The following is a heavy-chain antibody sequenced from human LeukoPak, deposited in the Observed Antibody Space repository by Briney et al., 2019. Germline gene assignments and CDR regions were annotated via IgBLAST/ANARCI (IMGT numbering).Heavy chain of an antibody. Sequence: PGGSLRLSCAASGFTFSSYSMNWVRQAPGKGLEWVSYISSSSSTIYYADSVKGRFTISRGNAKNSLYLQMNSLRDEDTAVYYCAREVVVVTAPHYFDYWGQGTLATVSS. J-gene: IGHJ4*02. CDR2: ISSSSSTI. V-gene: IGHV3-48*02. CDR3: AREVVVVTAPHYFDY. D-gene: IGHD2-21*02. CDR1: GFTFSSYS.